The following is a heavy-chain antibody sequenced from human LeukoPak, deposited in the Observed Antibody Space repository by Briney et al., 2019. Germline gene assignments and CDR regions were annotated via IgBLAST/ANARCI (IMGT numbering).Heavy chain of an antibody. CDR3: ARQLLRFGELSQNWFDP. CDR1: GGSISSSSYY. V-gene: IGHV4-39*01. D-gene: IGHD3-10*01. CDR2: IYYSGST. Sequence: SETLSLTCTVSGGSISSSSYYRGWIRQPPGKGLEWIGSIYYSGSTYYNPSLKSRVTISVDTSKNQFSLKLSSVTAADTAVYYCARQLLRFGELSQNWFDPWGQGTLVTVSS. J-gene: IGHJ5*02.